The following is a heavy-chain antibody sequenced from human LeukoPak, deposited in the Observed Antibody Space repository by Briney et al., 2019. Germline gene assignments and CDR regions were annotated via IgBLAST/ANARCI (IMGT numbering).Heavy chain of an antibody. Sequence: PGGSLRLSCAASGFTFSSYAMSWVRQAPGKGLEWVSAISGSSGSTYYADSVKGRFTISRDNSKNTLYLQMNSLRAEDTAVYYCANPSRSYSYGTYFDYWGQGTLVTVSS. D-gene: IGHD5-18*01. CDR1: GFTFSSYA. CDR2: ISGSSGST. CDR3: ANPSRSYSYGTYFDY. V-gene: IGHV3-23*01. J-gene: IGHJ4*02.